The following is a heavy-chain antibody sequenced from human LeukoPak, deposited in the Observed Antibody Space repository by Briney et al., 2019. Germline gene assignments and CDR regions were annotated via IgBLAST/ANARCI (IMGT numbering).Heavy chain of an antibody. CDR3: AKSGVVTSYYFDY. CDR1: GFTFTTYG. Sequence: PGGSLRLSCAASGFTFTTYGMSWVRQAPGKGLQWVSGISGGGGSTYYADSVKGRFTISRDNSKNTLYLQMNSLRAEDTAVYYCAKSGVVTSYYFDYWGQGTLVTVSS. D-gene: IGHD3-3*01. J-gene: IGHJ4*02. CDR2: ISGGGGST. V-gene: IGHV3-23*01.